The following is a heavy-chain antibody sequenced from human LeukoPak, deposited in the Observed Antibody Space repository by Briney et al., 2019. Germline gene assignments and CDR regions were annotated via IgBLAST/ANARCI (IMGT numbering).Heavy chain of an antibody. D-gene: IGHD2-8*01. J-gene: IGHJ4*02. Sequence: SETLSLTCSVSGASISTTNYYWGWIRQPPGKGLEWIGSIYYTGSDYNSPSLKGRVTVSVDTSKNHFSLRLNSVTAADTAVYYCARHRGRNGGYSFDDWGQGTLVTVSS. CDR1: GASISTTNYY. CDR3: ARHRGRNGGYSFDD. CDR2: IYYTGSD. V-gene: IGHV4-39*01.